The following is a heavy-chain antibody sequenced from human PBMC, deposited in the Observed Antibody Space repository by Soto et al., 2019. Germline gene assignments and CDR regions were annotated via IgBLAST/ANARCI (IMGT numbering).Heavy chain of an antibody. J-gene: IGHJ4*02. CDR3: AKVYDSSGYYLDY. V-gene: IGHV3-30*18. Sequence: GGSLRLSXAASGFTFSSYGMHWVRQAPGKGLEWVAVISYDGSNKYYADSVKGRFTISRDNSKNTLYLQMNSLRAEDTAVYYCAKVYDSSGYYLDYWGQGTLVTVSS. D-gene: IGHD3-22*01. CDR1: GFTFSSYG. CDR2: ISYDGSNK.